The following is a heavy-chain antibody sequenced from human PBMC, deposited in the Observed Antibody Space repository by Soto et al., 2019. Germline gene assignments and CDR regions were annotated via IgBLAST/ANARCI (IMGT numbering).Heavy chain of an antibody. CDR2: IWYDGTNK. D-gene: IGHD5-12*01. Sequence: QVQLVESGGGVVQPGRSLRLSCAASGFALSSYGVHWVRQAPGKGLEWVAVIWYDGTNKYYAESVKGRFTISRDNSKNTLYLQMNSLRDEDTAVYYCARRGSSGEVGADYWGQGTLVTVSS. V-gene: IGHV3-33*01. CDR3: ARRGSSGEVGADY. J-gene: IGHJ4*02. CDR1: GFALSSYG.